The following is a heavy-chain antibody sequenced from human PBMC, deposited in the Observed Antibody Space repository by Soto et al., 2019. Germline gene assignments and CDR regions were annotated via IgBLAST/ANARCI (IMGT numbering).Heavy chain of an antibody. J-gene: IGHJ4*02. CDR2: INHSGST. Sequence: SETLSLTCAVYGGSFSGYYWSWIRQPPGKGLEWIGEINHSGSTNYNPSLKSRVTISVDTSKNQFSLKLSSVTAADTAVYYCARGPITFGGVIVRPFDYWGQGTLVTVSS. D-gene: IGHD3-16*02. V-gene: IGHV4-34*01. CDR1: GGSFSGYY. CDR3: ARGPITFGGVIVRPFDY.